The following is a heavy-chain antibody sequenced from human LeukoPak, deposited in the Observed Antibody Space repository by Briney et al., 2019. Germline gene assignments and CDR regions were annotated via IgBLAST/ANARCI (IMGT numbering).Heavy chain of an antibody. D-gene: IGHD3-22*01. V-gene: IGHV3-21*01. CDR2: ISSSSSYI. CDR3: ARKRRVGDSSGYSDY. J-gene: IGHJ4*02. CDR1: GFTFSSYS. Sequence: GGSLRLSCAASGFTFSSYSMNWVRQAPGKGLEWASSISSSSSYIYYADSVKGRFTISRGNAKNSLYLQMNSLRAEDTAVYYCARKRRVGDSSGYSDYWGQGTLVTVSS.